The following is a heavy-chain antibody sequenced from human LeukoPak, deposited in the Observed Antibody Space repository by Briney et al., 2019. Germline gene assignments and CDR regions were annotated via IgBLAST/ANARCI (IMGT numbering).Heavy chain of an antibody. J-gene: IGHJ5*02. CDR2: IIPIFGTA. D-gene: IGHD3-3*01. CDR1: GGTFSSYA. V-gene: IGHV1-69*13. Sequence: ASVKVSCKASGGTFSSYAISWVRQATGQGLEWMGGIIPIFGTANYAQKFQGRVTITADESTSTAYMELSSLRSEDTAVYYCARVRHYDLNWFDPWGQGTLVTVSS. CDR3: ARVRHYDLNWFDP.